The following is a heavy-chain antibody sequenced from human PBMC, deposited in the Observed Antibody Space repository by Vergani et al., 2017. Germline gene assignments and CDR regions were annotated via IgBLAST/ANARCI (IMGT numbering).Heavy chain of an antibody. D-gene: IGHD3-22*01. Sequence: LVESGGGLVQPGGSLRLSCAASSFSVSSHYMTWVRQAPGKGLEWIGSISSSGSPYYNPTLKSRLAFSVDTSKNLFSLRLKSVTATDTGMYYCARPVGPSAIADGYHVWGQGTLVTVSS. V-gene: IGHV4-59*04. CDR3: ARPVGPSAIADGYHV. J-gene: IGHJ4*02. CDR1: SFSVSSHY. CDR2: ISSSGSP.